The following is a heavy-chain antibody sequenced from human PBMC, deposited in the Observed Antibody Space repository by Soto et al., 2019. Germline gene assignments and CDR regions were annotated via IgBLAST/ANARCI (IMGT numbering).Heavy chain of an antibody. D-gene: IGHD1-1*01. CDR2: MRHSGGT. CDR1: GGSVNSGNYY. J-gene: IGHJ3*02. CDR3: ARVERGTATTVVDAFDI. Sequence: QVQLQQWGAGLLKPSETLSLTCAVFGGSVNSGNYYWSWIRQPPGKGLEWIGEMRHSGGTHFNPSLMSRVTISVDTSKNHFPLKMSSVTAADTALYYCARVERGTATTVVDAFDIWGPGTMVTVSS. V-gene: IGHV4-34*01.